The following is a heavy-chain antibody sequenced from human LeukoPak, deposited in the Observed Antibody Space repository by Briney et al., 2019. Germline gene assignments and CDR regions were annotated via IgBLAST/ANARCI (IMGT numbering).Heavy chain of an antibody. CDR3: AREGYSYAYYFDY. J-gene: IGHJ4*02. V-gene: IGHV3-7*01. Sequence: TGGPLRLSCAASGFTLSSTWMNWVRQAPGKGLEWVANIKQDGSEKNYVDSVKGRFTISRDNAKNSLYLQMNSLRAEDTAVYYCAREGYSYAYYFDYWGQGTLVTVSS. CDR2: IKQDGSEK. D-gene: IGHD5-18*01. CDR1: GFTLSSTW.